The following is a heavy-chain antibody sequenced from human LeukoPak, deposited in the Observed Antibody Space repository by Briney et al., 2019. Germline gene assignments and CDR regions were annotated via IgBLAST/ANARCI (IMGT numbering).Heavy chain of an antibody. CDR2: INAGDGST. J-gene: IGHJ6*02. CDR1: GYTFAKYA. V-gene: IGHV1-3*01. D-gene: IGHD2-2*01. CDR3: ARSILVVPVASHLNYGVDV. Sequence: ASMKVSCKASGYTFAKYAIHWVRQAPGQGLEWMGWINAGDGSTRYSQKFHGGVTITRDTSASTAYMELSSLRSEDTAVYYCARSILVVPVASHLNYGVDVWGQGTTVTVSS.